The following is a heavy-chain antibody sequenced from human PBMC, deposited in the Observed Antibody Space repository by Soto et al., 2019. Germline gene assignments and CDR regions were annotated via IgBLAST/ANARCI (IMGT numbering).Heavy chain of an antibody. CDR1: GGSISSSSYY. V-gene: IGHV4-39*01. CDR3: ARHDYGDYVGWFDP. D-gene: IGHD4-17*01. J-gene: IGHJ5*02. Sequence: SETLSLTCTVSGGSISSSSYYWGWIRQPPGKGLEWIGSVYYSGSTYYNPSLKSRVTISVDTSKNQFSLKLSSVTAADTAVYYCARHDYGDYVGWFDPWGQGTLVTVSS. CDR2: VYYSGST.